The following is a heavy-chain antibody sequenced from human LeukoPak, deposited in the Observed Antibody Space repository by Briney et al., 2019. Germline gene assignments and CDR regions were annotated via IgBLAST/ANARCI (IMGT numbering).Heavy chain of an antibody. CDR2: IKPDEGEK. Sequence: GGSLRLSCAASGFTFSSDWMIWVRQAPGKGLEWVANIKPDEGEKYYVDSVKGRFTISRDNSKNTLYLQMNSLRAEDTAVYYCARPQDSSSWYGAFDIWGQGTMVTVSS. V-gene: IGHV3-7*01. J-gene: IGHJ3*02. D-gene: IGHD6-13*01. CDR3: ARPQDSSSWYGAFDI. CDR1: GFTFSSDW.